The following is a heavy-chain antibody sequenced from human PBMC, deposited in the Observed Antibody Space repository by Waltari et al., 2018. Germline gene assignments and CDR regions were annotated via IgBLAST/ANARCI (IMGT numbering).Heavy chain of an antibody. V-gene: IGHV1-2*02. CDR2: INPKNGAT. CDR3: ARLSEV. Sequence: QVQLVQSGAEVKKPGASMRVSCRTSGYMFTDYYMHWVRQAPGQGLEWMGWINPKNGATYSAQKFQGRLTMTMDTSITTFYMDLSGLRSDDAAMYFCARLSEVWGQGTLVTVSS. J-gene: IGHJ4*02. CDR1: GYMFTDYY.